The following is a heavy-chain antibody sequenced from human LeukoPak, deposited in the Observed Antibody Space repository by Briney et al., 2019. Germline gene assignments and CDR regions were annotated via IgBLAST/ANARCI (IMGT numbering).Heavy chain of an antibody. CDR1: GGSISSETYY. D-gene: IGHD2-2*01. Sequence: SETLSLTCNVSGGSISSETYYWAWIRQPPGKGLEWIGRIHYSGSTYDNAALKRRLTSSVGTSKSQFCLRLSSVTAADTAVYYCARHDCSSTNCRCFDYWGQGTLVTVSS. V-gene: IGHV4-39*01. J-gene: IGHJ4*02. CDR3: ARHDCSSTNCRCFDY. CDR2: IHYSGST.